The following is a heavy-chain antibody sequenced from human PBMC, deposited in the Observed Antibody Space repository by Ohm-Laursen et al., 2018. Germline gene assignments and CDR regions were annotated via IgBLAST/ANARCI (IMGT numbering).Heavy chain of an antibody. V-gene: IGHV3-9*01. D-gene: IGHD1-26*01. J-gene: IGHJ4*02. CDR2: ISWHSGSI. CDR1: GFTFDDYA. Sequence: SLRLSCTASGFTFDDYAMHWVRQAPGKGLEWVSGISWHSGSIGYADSVKGRFTISRDNAKNSLYLQMNSLRAEDTALYYCAKAPVGWELLGGIFDYWGQGTLVTVSS. CDR3: AKAPVGWELLGGIFDY.